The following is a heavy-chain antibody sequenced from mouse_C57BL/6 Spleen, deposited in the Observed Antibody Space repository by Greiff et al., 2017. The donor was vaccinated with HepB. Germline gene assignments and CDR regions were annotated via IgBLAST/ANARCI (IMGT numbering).Heavy chain of an antibody. CDR2: IDPSDSYT. CDR1: GYTFTSYW. J-gene: IGHJ3*01. Sequence: VQLQQSGAELVKPGASVKLSCKASGYTFTSYWMQWVKQRPGQGLEWIGEIDPSDSYTNYNQKFKGKAKLTVDTSSSTAYMQLSSLTSEDSAVYYWARKGGPAWFAYWGQGTLVTVSA. CDR3: ARKGGPAWFAY. V-gene: IGHV1-50*01.